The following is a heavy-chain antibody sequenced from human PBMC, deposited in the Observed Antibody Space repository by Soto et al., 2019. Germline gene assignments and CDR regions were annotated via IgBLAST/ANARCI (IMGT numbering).Heavy chain of an antibody. J-gene: IGHJ4*02. CDR2: ISSNGGST. V-gene: IGHV3-64*01. Sequence: EVQLVESGGGLVQPGGSLRLSCAASGFTFSSYAMHWVRQAPGKGLEYVSVISSNGGSTYYANSVKGRFTISRDNSKNTLYLQMGSLRAEDMAVYYCARTSCYAFDYWGQGTLVTVSS. CDR3: ARTSCYAFDY. D-gene: IGHD5-12*01. CDR1: GFTFSSYA.